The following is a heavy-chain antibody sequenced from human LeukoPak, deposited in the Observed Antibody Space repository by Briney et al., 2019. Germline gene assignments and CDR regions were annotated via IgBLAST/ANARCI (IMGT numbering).Heavy chain of an antibody. CDR3: ARGGVTFDI. Sequence: GTSLRLSCAASGFTFSTYAMHWVRQAPGKGLEWVSSISGDSNYIYYADSVRGRFTISRDNAKNSLYLQMNSLRAEDTALYHCARGGVTFDIWGQGTMVTVSS. V-gene: IGHV3-21*04. D-gene: IGHD2-21*02. CDR1: GFTFSTYA. J-gene: IGHJ3*02. CDR2: ISGDSNYI.